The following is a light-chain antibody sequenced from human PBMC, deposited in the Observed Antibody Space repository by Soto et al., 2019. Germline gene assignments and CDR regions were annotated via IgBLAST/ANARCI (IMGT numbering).Light chain of an antibody. V-gene: IGLV1-40*01. CDR3: QSYDDSLSGSGV. CDR2: SFN. CDR1: RSNIGAGYD. J-gene: IGLJ1*01. Sequence: QSVLTQPPSVSGAPGQTVTISCTGSRSNIGAGYDIHWYQFLPGTAPKLLLYSFNKRPSGIPDRFSGSKSGTSASLAITGLQPEDEADYYCQSYDDSLSGSGVVGTGTKVTVL.